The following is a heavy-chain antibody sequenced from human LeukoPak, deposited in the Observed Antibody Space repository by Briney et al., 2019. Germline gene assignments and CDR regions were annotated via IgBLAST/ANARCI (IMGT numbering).Heavy chain of an antibody. V-gene: IGHV4-38-2*02. CDR2: IYHSGST. CDR3: ASSSSTSCYGET. Sequence: PSETLSLTCTVSGYSISSGYYWGWIRQPPGKGLEWIGSIYHSGSTYYNPSLKSRVTISVDTSRNQFSLKLSSVTAADTAVYYCASSSSTSCYGETWGQGTLVTVSS. D-gene: IGHD2-2*01. J-gene: IGHJ5*02. CDR1: GYSISSGYY.